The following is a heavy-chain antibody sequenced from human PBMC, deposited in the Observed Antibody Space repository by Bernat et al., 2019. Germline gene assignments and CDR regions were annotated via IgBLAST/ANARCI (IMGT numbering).Heavy chain of an antibody. D-gene: IGHD6-13*01. V-gene: IGHV2-5*02. J-gene: IGHJ6*02. CDR1: GFSLSTSGVG. CDR2: IYWDDDK. Sequence: QITLKESGPTLVKPTQTLTLTCTFSGFSLSTSGVGVGWIRQPPGKALEWLALIYWDDDKRYSPSLKSRLTITKDTSKNQVVLTMTNMDPVDTATYYCAHSRIAAAGIDYCYGMDVWGQGTTVTVSS. CDR3: AHSRIAAAGIDYCYGMDV.